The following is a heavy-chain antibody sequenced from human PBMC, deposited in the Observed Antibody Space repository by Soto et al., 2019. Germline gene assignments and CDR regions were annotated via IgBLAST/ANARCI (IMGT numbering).Heavy chain of an antibody. D-gene: IGHD6-19*01. V-gene: IGHV3-23*01. J-gene: IGHJ4*02. CDR1: GFTFSNYA. Sequence: GGCMRLACAASGFTFSNYAMSWARQAPGKGLEWVSTISGSGGSTYYADSVKGRFTISRDNSKNTLYLQMNSLRAEDTAVYYCAKDRGGSGWPYFDYWGQGTLVTVSS. CDR2: ISGSGGST. CDR3: AKDRGGSGWPYFDY.